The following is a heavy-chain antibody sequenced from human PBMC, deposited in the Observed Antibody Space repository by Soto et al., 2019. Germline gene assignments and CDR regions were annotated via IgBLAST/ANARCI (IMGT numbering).Heavy chain of an antibody. CDR3: ARDGVLFRAGFDS. Sequence: QVQLVESGGGLVKPGGSLRLSCAVSGFTFSNYYMAWIRQAPGKGLEWVSYISTSGTSTFYADSVKDRFTISRDNAENSLFLQMDSLRVEETAVYFCARDGVLFRAGFDSWGQGTLVTVAS. J-gene: IGHJ4*02. CDR1: GFTFSNYY. CDR2: ISTSGTST. V-gene: IGHV3-11*01. D-gene: IGHD3-16*01.